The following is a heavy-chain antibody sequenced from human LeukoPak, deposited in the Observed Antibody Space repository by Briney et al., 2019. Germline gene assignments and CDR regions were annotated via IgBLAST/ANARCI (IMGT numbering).Heavy chain of an antibody. CDR3: AELGITMIGGV. Sequence: GGSLRLSCATSGFTFTTFWMHWVRQAPGKGLEWVSYISSSGSTIYYADSVKGRFTISRDNAKNSLYLQMNSLRAEDTAVYYCAELGITMIGGVWGKGTTVTISS. V-gene: IGHV3-48*03. D-gene: IGHD3-10*02. CDR2: ISSSGSTI. J-gene: IGHJ6*04. CDR1: GFTFTTFW.